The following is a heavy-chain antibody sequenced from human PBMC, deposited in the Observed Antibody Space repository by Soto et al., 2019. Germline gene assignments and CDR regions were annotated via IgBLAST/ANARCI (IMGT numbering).Heavy chain of an antibody. CDR2: INPSGGST. D-gene: IGHD1-1*01. J-gene: IGHJ6*02. CDR1: GYTFTSYY. Sequence: QVQLVQSGAEVKKPGASVKVSCKASGYTFTSYYMHWVRQAPGQGLEWMGIINPSGGSTSYAQKFQGRVTMTRDTSTSTVYMELSSLRSEDTAVYYCARDGWGPTGTTYYYYGMDVWGQGTTVTVSS. CDR3: ARDGWGPTGTTYYYYGMDV. V-gene: IGHV1-46*01.